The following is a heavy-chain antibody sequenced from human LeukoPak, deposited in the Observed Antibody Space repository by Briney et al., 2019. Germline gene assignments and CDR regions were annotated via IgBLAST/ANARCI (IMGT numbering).Heavy chain of an antibody. CDR3: ARDSTRRGYSYGSNWFDP. CDR1: GFTFSSYS. Sequence: GGSLRLSCAASGFTFSSYSMNWVRQAPGKGLEWVSSISSSSSYIYYADSVKGRFTISRDNAKNSLYLQMNSLRAEDTAVYHCARDSTRRGYSYGSNWFDPWGQGTLVTVSS. J-gene: IGHJ5*02. V-gene: IGHV3-21*01. CDR2: ISSSSSYI. D-gene: IGHD5-18*01.